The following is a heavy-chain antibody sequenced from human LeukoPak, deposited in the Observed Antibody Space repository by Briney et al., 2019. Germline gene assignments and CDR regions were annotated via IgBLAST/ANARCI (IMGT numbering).Heavy chain of an antibody. CDR3: AREGYDSSGYYYFFDY. D-gene: IGHD3-22*01. Sequence: PGGSLRLSCAASGFTFSSYSMNWVRQAPGKGLEWVSSISSSSSYIYYADSVKVRFTISRDNAKNSLYLQMNSLRAEDTAVYYCAREGYDSSGYYYFFDYWGQGTLVTVSS. CDR2: ISSSSSYI. V-gene: IGHV3-21*01. J-gene: IGHJ4*02. CDR1: GFTFSSYS.